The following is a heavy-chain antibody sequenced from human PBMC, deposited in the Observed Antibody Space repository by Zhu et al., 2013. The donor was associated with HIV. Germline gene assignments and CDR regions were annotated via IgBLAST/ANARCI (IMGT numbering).Heavy chain of an antibody. D-gene: IGHD3-22*01. CDR1: GGTFSSYA. CDR2: IIPIFGTA. Sequence: QVQLVQSGAEVKKPGSSVKVSCKASGGTFSSYAISWVRQAPGQGLEWMGGIIPIFGTANYAQKFQGRVMITADESTSTAYMELSSLRSEDTAVYYCARASDSSGYYYVGANYFDYWGQGTLVTVSS. J-gene: IGHJ4*02. CDR3: ARASDSSGYYYVGANYFDY. V-gene: IGHV1-69*01.